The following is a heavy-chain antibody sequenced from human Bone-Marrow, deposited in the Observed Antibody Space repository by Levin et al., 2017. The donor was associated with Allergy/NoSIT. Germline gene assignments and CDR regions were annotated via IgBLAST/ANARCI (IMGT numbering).Heavy chain of an antibody. V-gene: IGHV1-18*04. CDR3: ASWLDRSGWQTFDY. J-gene: IGHJ4*02. D-gene: IGHD6-19*01. Sequence: GASVKVSCEASGYTFTSHGISWVRQAPGQGLEWMGWISGYHGNTNYAQKLQDRVTMTADTSTSTAYMELRSLRSDDTAVYYCASWLDRSGWQTFDYWGQGTLVTVSS. CDR1: GYTFTSHG. CDR2: ISGYHGNT.